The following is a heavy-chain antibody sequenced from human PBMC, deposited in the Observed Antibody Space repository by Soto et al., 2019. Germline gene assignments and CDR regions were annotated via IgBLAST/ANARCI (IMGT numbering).Heavy chain of an antibody. J-gene: IGHJ3*02. CDR3: ARGVLDTDAFDI. CDR1: GGSINSYY. V-gene: IGHV4-59*01. D-gene: IGHD3-16*01. Sequence: QVQLQESGPGLVKPSETLSLTCTVSGGSINSYYYSWFRQPPGKGLEWIGYIYYSGSTNYNPSLMGRVTLPVDTSKDQFSLKLSSVTAADTAVYYCARGVLDTDAFDIWGQGTVVTVSS. CDR2: IYYSGST.